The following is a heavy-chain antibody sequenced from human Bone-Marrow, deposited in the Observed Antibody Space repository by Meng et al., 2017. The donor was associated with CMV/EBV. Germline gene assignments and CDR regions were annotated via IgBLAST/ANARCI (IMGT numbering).Heavy chain of an antibody. CDR2: IRYDGSNK. V-gene: IGHV3-30*02. J-gene: IGHJ4*02. CDR3: ARGITAGTVGGFDY. CDR1: GFTFSSYG. Sequence: GGSLRLSCAASGFTFSSYGMHWVRQAPGKGLEWVAFIRYDGSNKYYADSVKGRFTISRDNSKNTLYLQMNSLRAEDTAVYYCARGITAGTVGGFDYWGQGTLVTVSS. D-gene: IGHD6-13*01.